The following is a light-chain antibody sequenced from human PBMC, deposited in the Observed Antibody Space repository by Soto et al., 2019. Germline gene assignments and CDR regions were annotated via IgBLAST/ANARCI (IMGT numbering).Light chain of an antibody. CDR2: AAS. V-gene: IGKV3-20*01. CDR1: QSVRSDS. J-gene: IGKJ1*01. CDR3: QQYSTTPRT. Sequence: EIVVTQSPGTLSLSPGERAALSCRASQSVRSDSLAWYQQKPGQAPTLLIYAASYRATGIPDRFTGSGSGTDFTLTISSLEPEDSAVYYCQQYSTTPRTFGQGTKVDIK.